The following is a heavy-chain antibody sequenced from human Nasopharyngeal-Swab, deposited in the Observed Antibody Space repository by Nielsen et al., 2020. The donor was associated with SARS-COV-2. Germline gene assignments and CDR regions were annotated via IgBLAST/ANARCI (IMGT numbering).Heavy chain of an antibody. CDR3: ARDETAAPGIAAAAALDY. Sequence: ASVKVSCKASGYTFTGYYMHWVRQAPGQGLEWMGWINPNSGGTNYAQKFQGRVTMTRDTSTSTVYMELSSLRSEDTAVYYCARDETAAPGIAAAAALDYWGQGTLVTVSS. CDR2: INPNSGGT. J-gene: IGHJ4*02. D-gene: IGHD6-13*01. V-gene: IGHV1-2*02. CDR1: GYTFTGYY.